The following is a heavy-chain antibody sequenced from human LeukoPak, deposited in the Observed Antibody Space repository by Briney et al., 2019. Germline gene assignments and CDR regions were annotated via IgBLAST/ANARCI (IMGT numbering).Heavy chain of an antibody. CDR2: ISGSGGST. D-gene: IGHD6-25*01. V-gene: IGHV3-23*01. J-gene: IGHJ4*02. CDR1: GFTFSSYA. CDR3: TSGYGDYFDY. Sequence: GGSLRLSCAASGFTFSSYAMSWVRQAPGKGLEWVSAISGSGGSTYYADSVKGRFTISRDNSKNTAYLQMNSLKTEDTAVYYCTSGYGDYFDYWGQGTLVTVSS.